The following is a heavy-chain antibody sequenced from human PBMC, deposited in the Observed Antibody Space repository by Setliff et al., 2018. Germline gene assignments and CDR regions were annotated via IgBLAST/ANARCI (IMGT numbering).Heavy chain of an antibody. CDR3: ARDPHYVPTYSLPGHAFDV. J-gene: IGHJ3*01. CDR1: GESFSNNY. Sequence: PSETLSLTCRVYGESFSNNYWSWIRQPPGKGLEWIGESNHSGNTTNHPSLKSRLTMSVDTSKNQFSLKLTSVTAADTAVYYCARDPHYVPTYSLPGHAFDVWGQGIMVTVSS. D-gene: IGHD3-10*02. CDR2: SNHSGNT. V-gene: IGHV4-34*01.